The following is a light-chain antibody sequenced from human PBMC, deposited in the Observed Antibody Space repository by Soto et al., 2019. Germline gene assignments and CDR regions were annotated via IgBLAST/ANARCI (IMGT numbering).Light chain of an antibody. CDR3: QQYNNWPPLT. CDR2: GES. Sequence: EIVMTQSPATLSVSPGERATLSCRASQSVSSNLAWYQQKPGQAPRLLIYGESTRATGIPARFSGSGYGTEFTITISSLQSEDFAVYFGQQYNNWPPLTFGGGTKVEIK. V-gene: IGKV3-15*01. CDR1: QSVSSN. J-gene: IGKJ4*01.